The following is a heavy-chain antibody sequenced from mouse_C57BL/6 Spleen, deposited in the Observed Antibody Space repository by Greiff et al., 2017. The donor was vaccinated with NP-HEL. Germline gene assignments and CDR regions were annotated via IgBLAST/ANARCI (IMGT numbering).Heavy chain of an antibody. CDR3: AREGGIDYED. CDR2: IYPGDGDT. J-gene: IGHJ2*01. V-gene: IGHV1-82*01. Sequence: LEESGPELVKPGASVKISCKASGYAFSSSWMNWVKQRPGKGLEWIGRIYPGDGDTNYNGKFKGKATLTADKSSSTAYMQLSSLTSEDSAVYFCAREGGIDYEDWGQGTTLTVSS. D-gene: IGHD2-4*01. CDR1: GYAFSSSW.